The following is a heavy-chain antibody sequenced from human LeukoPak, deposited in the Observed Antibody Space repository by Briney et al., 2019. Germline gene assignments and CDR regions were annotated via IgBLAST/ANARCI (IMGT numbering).Heavy chain of an antibody. Sequence: GRSLGLSCEASGFTFDDYGMHWVRQAPGKGLEWVSTFSWNSASVGYVDSVKGRFTISRDNAKKTLYLQMNSLRPEDTALYYCAKDYGYSSSWYDYWGQGTLVTVSS. J-gene: IGHJ4*02. V-gene: IGHV3-9*01. CDR2: FSWNSASV. CDR1: GFTFDDYG. CDR3: AKDYGYSSSWYDY. D-gene: IGHD6-13*01.